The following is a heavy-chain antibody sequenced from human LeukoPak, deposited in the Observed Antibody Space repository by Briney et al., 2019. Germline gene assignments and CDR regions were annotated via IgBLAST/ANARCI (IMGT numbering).Heavy chain of an antibody. Sequence: PGRSLRLSCAASGFTFSSYGMHWVRQAPGKGLEWVADIGFGGKNEHFADSVKGRFTISRDNSKNTMYLQINSLRAEDTAVYYCARDRHCANGVCHSPPGMDVWGQGTTVTVSS. J-gene: IGHJ6*02. D-gene: IGHD2-8*01. CDR2: IGFGGKNE. CDR3: ARDRHCANGVCHSPPGMDV. CDR1: GFTFSSYG. V-gene: IGHV3-33*01.